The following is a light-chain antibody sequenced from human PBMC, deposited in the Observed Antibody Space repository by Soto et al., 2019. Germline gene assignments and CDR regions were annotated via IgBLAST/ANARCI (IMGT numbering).Light chain of an antibody. Sequence: QSALTQPASVSGSPGQSITISCTGTSSDVGGYNYVSWYQQHPGKAPKLMISEVNNRPSGVSNRFSGSKSGNTASLTISGLQSEDEADYYCNSYTSSSTRVFGGGTKVTVL. CDR2: EVN. J-gene: IGLJ2*01. CDR1: SSDVGGYNY. CDR3: NSYTSSSTRV. V-gene: IGLV2-14*01.